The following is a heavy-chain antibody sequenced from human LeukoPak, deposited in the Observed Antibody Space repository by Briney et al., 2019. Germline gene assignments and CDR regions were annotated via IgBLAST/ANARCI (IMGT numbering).Heavy chain of an antibody. V-gene: IGHV3-48*04. CDR3: ARDVRDYGGNSHDY. D-gene: IGHD4-23*01. J-gene: IGHJ4*02. Sequence: GGSLRLSCAASGFTFSSYSMNWVRQAPWKGLEWVSYISSSSSTIYYADSVKGRFTISRDNAKNSLYLQMNSLRAEDTAVYYCARDVRDYGGNSHDYWGQGTLVTVSS. CDR1: GFTFSSYS. CDR2: ISSSSSTI.